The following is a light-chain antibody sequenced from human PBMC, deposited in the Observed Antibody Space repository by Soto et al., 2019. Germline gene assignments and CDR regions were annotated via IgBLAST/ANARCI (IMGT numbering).Light chain of an antibody. V-gene: IGKV3-11*01. CDR2: DAS. J-gene: IGKJ1*01. Sequence: EIVLTQSPATLSLSPVERATLSCRASQSVDTFLAWYQQKPGQAPRLLIYDASNRATDIPARFSGSGSGTDFTLTISSLEPEDFAVYFCQQRSNWPPWTFGQGTKVDIK. CDR1: QSVDTF. CDR3: QQRSNWPPWT.